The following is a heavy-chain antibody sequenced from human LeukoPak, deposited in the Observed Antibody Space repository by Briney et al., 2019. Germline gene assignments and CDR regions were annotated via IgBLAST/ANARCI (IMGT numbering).Heavy chain of an antibody. CDR3: ARPPSGLKDAFDI. Sequence: GESLKISCKGPGYSFTTSWIGWVRQMLEKGLEWMGIIYPGDSDTSYSPSFQGQVTISADKSISTAYLQWSSLKASDTAMYYGARPPSGLKDAFDIWGQGTMVTVSS. V-gene: IGHV5-51*01. CDR2: IYPGDSDT. D-gene: IGHD3-10*01. CDR1: GYSFTTSW. J-gene: IGHJ3*02.